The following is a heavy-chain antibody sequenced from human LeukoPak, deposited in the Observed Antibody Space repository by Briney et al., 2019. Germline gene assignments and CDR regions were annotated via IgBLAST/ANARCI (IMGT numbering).Heavy chain of an antibody. J-gene: IGHJ6*03. V-gene: IGHV1-2*02. CDR3: ARVTENYGSGRRHDYYYYYMDV. D-gene: IGHD3-10*01. Sequence: ASVKVSCKASEYTFTDYYMHWVRQAPGQGLEWMGWINPNSGGTNYAQKFQGRVTMTRDTSISTAYMELSRLRSDDTAVYYCARVTENYGSGRRHDYYYYYMDVWGKGTTVTISS. CDR1: EYTFTDYY. CDR2: INPNSGGT.